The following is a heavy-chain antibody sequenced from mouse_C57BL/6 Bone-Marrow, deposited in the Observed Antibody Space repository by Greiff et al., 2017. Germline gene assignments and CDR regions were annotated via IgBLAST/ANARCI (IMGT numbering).Heavy chain of an antibody. V-gene: IGHV1-63*01. CDR2: IYPGGGYT. D-gene: IGHD1-1*01. CDR1: GYTFTNYW. Sequence: VQLQQSGAELVSPGTSVKMSCKASGYTFTNYWIGWAKQRPGHGLEWIGDIYPGGGYTNYNEKFKGKATLTADKSSSTAYMQFSSLTSEDSAIYYCARGYYGSFFDDWGQGTTLTVSS. CDR3: ARGYYGSFFDD. J-gene: IGHJ2*01.